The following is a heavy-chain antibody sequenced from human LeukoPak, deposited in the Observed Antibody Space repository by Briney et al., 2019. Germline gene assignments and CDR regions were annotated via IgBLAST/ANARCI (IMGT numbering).Heavy chain of an antibody. Sequence: REAPVKVSCKASGYTFNHYDVNWVRQAPGQGLEWMGWMNPKSGTRVYAQKFQGRVTMTSDSYINTAYMELTSLTSDDTAVYYCAKGLRSDFWGQGTLVIVSS. CDR1: GYTFNHYD. V-gene: IGHV1-8*01. CDR2: MNPKSGTR. CDR3: AKGLRSDF. D-gene: IGHD3-16*02. J-gene: IGHJ4*02.